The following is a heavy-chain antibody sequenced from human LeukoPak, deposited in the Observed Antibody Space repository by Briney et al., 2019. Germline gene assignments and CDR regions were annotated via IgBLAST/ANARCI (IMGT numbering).Heavy chain of an antibody. CDR1: GFTFDDYA. V-gene: IGHV3-23*01. D-gene: IGHD3-10*01. CDR2: ISGSGGDT. CDR3: ARGGGGLGERYYMDV. Sequence: GGSLRLSCTASGFTFDDYAMHWVRQAPGKGLEWVSAISGSGGDTYSADSVKGRFTISRDNSKNTLSLQMNSLRAEDTAVYYCARGGGGLGERYYMDVWGKGTTVTVSS. J-gene: IGHJ6*03.